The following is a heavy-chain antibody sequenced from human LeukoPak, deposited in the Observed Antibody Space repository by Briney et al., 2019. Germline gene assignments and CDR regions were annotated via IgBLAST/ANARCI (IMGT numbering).Heavy chain of an antibody. D-gene: IGHD6-13*01. V-gene: IGHV3-11*04. Sequence: GGSLRLSCAASGFTFSDYYVSWIRQAPGKGLEWVSYISSSGSTIYYADSVKGRFTISRDNAKNSLYLQMNSLRAEDTAVYYCARGKTGYSSSWQKALDYWGQGTLVTVSS. CDR1: GFTFSDYY. CDR2: ISSSGSTI. CDR3: ARGKTGYSSSWQKALDY. J-gene: IGHJ4*02.